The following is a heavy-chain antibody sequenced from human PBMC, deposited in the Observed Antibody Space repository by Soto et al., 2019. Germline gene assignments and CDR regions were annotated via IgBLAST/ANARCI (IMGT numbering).Heavy chain of an antibody. CDR2: INHSGST. V-gene: IGHV4-34*01. CDR3: ARLRGDSWFDF. CDR1: DGSFSDFY. J-gene: IGHJ5*01. Sequence: SETLSLTCAVYDGSFSDFYWTWIRQRPGKGLEWIGEINHSGSTNYNPSLESRITINPDTSNNQFSLQLTSLSPDDTAVYYCARLRGDSWFDFWGQGTRVTVSS.